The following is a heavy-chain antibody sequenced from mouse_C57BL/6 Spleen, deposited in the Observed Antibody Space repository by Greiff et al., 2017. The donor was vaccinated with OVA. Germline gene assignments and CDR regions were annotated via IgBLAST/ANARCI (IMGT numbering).Heavy chain of an antibody. CDR1: GFSLTSYG. CDR2: IWRGGST. V-gene: IGHV2-5*01. Sequence: VKLMESGPGLVQPSQSLSITCTVSGFSLTSYGVHWVRQSPGKGLEWLGVIWRGGSTDYNAAFMSRLSITKDNSKSQVCFKMNSLQADDTAIYYCAKAGYSNYGPDYWGQGTTLTVSS. D-gene: IGHD2-5*01. J-gene: IGHJ2*01. CDR3: AKAGYSNYGPDY.